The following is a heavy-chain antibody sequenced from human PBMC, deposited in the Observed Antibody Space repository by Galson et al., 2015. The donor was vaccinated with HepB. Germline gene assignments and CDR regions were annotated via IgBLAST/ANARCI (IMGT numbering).Heavy chain of an antibody. CDR3: ASSSSSGRYYLK. Sequence: SLRLSCAASGFTFSGYWMAWVRQPPGKGLEWVANVNEDGSWKDYVDSVKGRFTISRDNAKKSLYLQMNSLRPEDTAVYYCASSSSSGRYYLKWGQGTLVTVSS. J-gene: IGHJ1*01. D-gene: IGHD1-26*01. V-gene: IGHV3-7*03. CDR2: VNEDGSWK. CDR1: GFTFSGYW.